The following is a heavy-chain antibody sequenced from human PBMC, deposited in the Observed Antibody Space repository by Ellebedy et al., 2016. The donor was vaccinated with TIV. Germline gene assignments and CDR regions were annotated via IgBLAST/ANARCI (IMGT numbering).Heavy chain of an antibody. CDR2: IYPGNSDT. J-gene: IGHJ4*02. CDR3: AASRLGVYDYYY. CDR1: GYSFTSNW. V-gene: IGHV5-51*01. Sequence: PGGSLRLSCKGSGYSFTSNWIGWVRQMPGKGLEWMGMIYPGNSDTRYSPSFQGQVTISADKSISTAYLQWRSLKASDTAMYYCAASRLGVYDYYYWGQGTLVTVSS. D-gene: IGHD5/OR15-5a*01.